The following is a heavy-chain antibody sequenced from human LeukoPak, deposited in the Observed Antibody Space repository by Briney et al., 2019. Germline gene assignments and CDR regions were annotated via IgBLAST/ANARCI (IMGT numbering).Heavy chain of an antibody. CDR3: ASSFAGRTYYYYYMDV. V-gene: IGHV4-61*02. D-gene: IGHD2-2*01. CDR2: IYTSGST. Sequence: SQTLSLTCTVSGGSISSGSYYWSWIRQPAGKGLEWIGRIYTSGSTNYNPSLKSRVTMSVDTSKNQFSLKLSSVTAADTAVYYCASSFAGRTYYYYYMDVWGKGTTVTVSS. CDR1: GGSISSGSYY. J-gene: IGHJ6*03.